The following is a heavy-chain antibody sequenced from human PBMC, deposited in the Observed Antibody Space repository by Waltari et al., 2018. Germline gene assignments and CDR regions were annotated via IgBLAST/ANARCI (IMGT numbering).Heavy chain of an antibody. V-gene: IGHV3-66*02. Sequence: EVQLVESGGGLVQPGGSLRLSCAASGFTVSNNYMIWVRQAPGQGLEWVSIFYTGGSTFYADSVKGRFTISRDISKNTLYLQMNSLRVEDTAVYYCARGRYGDYWGQGTLVTVSS. J-gene: IGHJ4*02. CDR1: GFTVSNNY. D-gene: IGHD3-9*01. CDR2: FYTGGST. CDR3: ARGRYGDY.